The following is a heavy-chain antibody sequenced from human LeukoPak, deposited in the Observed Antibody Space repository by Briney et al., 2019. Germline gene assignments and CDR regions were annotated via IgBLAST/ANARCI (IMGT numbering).Heavy chain of an antibody. V-gene: IGHV3-9*01. CDR1: GFTFDDYA. J-gene: IGHJ4*02. D-gene: IGHD3-22*01. Sequence: PGGSLRLSCAASGFTFDDYAMNWVRQAPGKGLEWVSGISWNSGSIAYADSVKGRFTISRDNAKNSLYLQMKSLRTEDTALYYCAKSENYDTSGPPDFWGQGILVTVSS. CDR2: ISWNSGSI. CDR3: AKSENYDTSGPPDF.